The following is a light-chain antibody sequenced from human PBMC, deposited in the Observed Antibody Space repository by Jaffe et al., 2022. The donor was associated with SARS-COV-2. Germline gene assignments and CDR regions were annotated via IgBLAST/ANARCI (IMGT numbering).Light chain of an antibody. CDR3: LQYNHSPWT. Sequence: DIQMTQSPSTLSASVGDRVTISCRASQTIITWLAWYQQKPGQAPKLLIYEASSLESGVPSRFSGSGSGTEFTFTISSLQPDDFATYYCLQYNHSPWTFGQGTKVEIE. J-gene: IGKJ1*01. CDR2: EAS. CDR1: QTIITW. V-gene: IGKV1-5*03.